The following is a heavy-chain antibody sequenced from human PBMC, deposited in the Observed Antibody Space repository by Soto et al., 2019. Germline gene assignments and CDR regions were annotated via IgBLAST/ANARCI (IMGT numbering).Heavy chain of an antibody. CDR1: GGSISSGDYY. CDR2: IYYSGST. J-gene: IGHJ5*02. CDR3: ARVWYSSSWPNWFDP. V-gene: IGHV4-30-4*01. Sequence: SETLSLTCTVSGGSISSGDYYWSWLRQPPGKGLEWIGYIYYSGSTDYNPSLKSRVTISVDTSKNQFSLKLSSVTAADTAVYYCARVWYSSSWPNWFDPWGQGTLVTVSS. D-gene: IGHD6-13*01.